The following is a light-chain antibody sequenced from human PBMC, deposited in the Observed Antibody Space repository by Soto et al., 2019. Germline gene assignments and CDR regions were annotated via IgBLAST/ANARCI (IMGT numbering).Light chain of an antibody. CDR3: AAWDDSLSGQV. V-gene: IGLV1-47*01. CDR2: RNN. CDR1: SSNIGSNY. Sequence: QSVLTQPPSVSETPGQRVTISCSGSSSNIGSNYVYWYQQLPGTAPKLLIYRNNQRPSGVPDRISGSKSGTSASLAISGLRSEDEADYYCAAWDDSLSGQVFGGGTQLTVL. J-gene: IGLJ2*01.